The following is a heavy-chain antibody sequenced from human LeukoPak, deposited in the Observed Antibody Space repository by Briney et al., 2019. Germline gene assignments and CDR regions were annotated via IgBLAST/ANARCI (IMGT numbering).Heavy chain of an antibody. Sequence: SETLSLTCTVSGGSISSSGYYWSWIRQPPGKGLEWIGYIYHSGSTYYNPSLKSRVTISVDRSKNQFSLKLSSVTAADTAVYYCARCPSHYYDSSGLCYFDYWGQGTLVTVSS. CDR3: ARCPSHYYDSSGLCYFDY. CDR2: IYHSGST. J-gene: IGHJ4*02. D-gene: IGHD3-22*01. CDR1: GGSISSSGYY. V-gene: IGHV4-30-2*01.